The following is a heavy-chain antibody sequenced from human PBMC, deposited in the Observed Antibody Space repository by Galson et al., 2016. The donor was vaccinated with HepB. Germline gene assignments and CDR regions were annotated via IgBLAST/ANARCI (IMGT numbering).Heavy chain of an antibody. J-gene: IGHJ6*02. D-gene: IGHD2-15*01. CDR3: ALRRGSCSDGKCYYHYGMYV. CDR1: GISLTTDGLG. V-gene: IGHV2-5*02. CDR2: IYWDDDK. Sequence: PALVKPTQTLTLTCTLSGISLTTDGLGVGWIRQPPGKALEWLSLIYWDDDKRYSPSLTSRLTITKDTSKNLVVLTITNMDPLDTATYFCALRRGSCSDGKCYYHYGMYVWGQGSTVIVSS.